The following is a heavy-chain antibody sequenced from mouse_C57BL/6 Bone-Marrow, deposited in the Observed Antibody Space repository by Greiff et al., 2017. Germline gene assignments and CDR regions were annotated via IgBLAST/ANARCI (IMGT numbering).Heavy chain of an antibody. Sequence: LQESGAELVKPGASVKISCKASGYAFSSYWMNWVKQRPGKGLEWIGQIYPGDGDTNYNGKFKGKATLTADKSSSTAYMQLSSLTSEDSAVYFCARHYYDYDWFAYWGQGTLVTVSA. CDR2: IYPGDGDT. CDR3: ARHYYDYDWFAY. CDR1: GYAFSSYW. D-gene: IGHD2-4*01. V-gene: IGHV1-80*01. J-gene: IGHJ3*01.